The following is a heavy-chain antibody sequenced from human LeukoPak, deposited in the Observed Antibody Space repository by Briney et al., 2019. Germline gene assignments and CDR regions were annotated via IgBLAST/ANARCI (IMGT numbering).Heavy chain of an antibody. CDR3: ARAGFSSSVRASGWFDP. D-gene: IGHD6-6*01. CDR2: ISSSGSTI. CDR1: GFTVSSNY. V-gene: IGHV3-48*04. Sequence: PGGSLRLSCAASGFTVSSNYMNWVRQAPGKGLEWVSYISSSGSTIYYADSVKGRFTISRDNAKNSLYLQMNSLRAEDTAVYYCARAGFSSSVRASGWFDPWGQGTLVTVSS. J-gene: IGHJ5*02.